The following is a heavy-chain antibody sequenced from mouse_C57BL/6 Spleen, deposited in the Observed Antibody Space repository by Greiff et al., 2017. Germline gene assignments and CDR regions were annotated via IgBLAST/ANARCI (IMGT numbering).Heavy chain of an antibody. D-gene: IGHD2-3*01. J-gene: IGHJ4*01. CDR3: ARQEDYDSYYEGYAMDY. V-gene: IGHV5-12*01. CDR1: GFTFSDYY. Sequence: EVKVVESGGGLVQPGGSLKLSCAASGFTFSDYYMYWVRQTPEKRLEWVAYISNGGGSTYYPDTVKGRFTISRDNAKNTLYLQMSRLQSEDTGMYYGARQEDYDSYYEGYAMDYWGQGTSVTVSS. CDR2: ISNGGGST.